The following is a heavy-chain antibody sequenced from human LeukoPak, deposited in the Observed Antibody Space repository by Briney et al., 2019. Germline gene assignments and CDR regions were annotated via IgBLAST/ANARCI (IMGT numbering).Heavy chain of an antibody. V-gene: IGHV4-4*07. D-gene: IGHD6-13*01. CDR2: IYTSGST. J-gene: IGHJ6*02. CDR3: ARGSSSWSGDYYYGMDV. Sequence: PSETLSLTCTVSGGSISSYYWSWIRQPAGKGLEWIGRIYTSGSTNYNPSLKSRVTMSVDTSKNQFSLKLSSVTAADTAVYYCARGSSSWSGDYYYGMDVWGQGTTVTVSS. CDR1: GGSISSYY.